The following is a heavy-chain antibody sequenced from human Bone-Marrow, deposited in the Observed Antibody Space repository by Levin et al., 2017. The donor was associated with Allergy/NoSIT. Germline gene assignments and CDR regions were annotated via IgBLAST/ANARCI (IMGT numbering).Heavy chain of an antibody. J-gene: IGHJ5*02. Sequence: GGSLRLSCAASGFTIGRDWIHWVRRAPGKGLVWVSRVSSDGGIRNYADSVKGRFTISRDNTKNTVYLQRNGLGAEDTAVYYCTRGRDTYSGWFDPWGQGTQVTVSS. CDR2: VSSDGGIR. V-gene: IGHV3-74*01. CDR3: TRGRDTYSGWFDP. CDR1: GFTIGRDW. D-gene: IGHD2-15*01.